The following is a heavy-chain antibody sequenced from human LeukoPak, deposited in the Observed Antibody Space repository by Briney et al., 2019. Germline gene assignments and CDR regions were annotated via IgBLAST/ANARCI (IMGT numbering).Heavy chain of an antibody. V-gene: IGHV3-30*18. D-gene: IGHD3-10*01. CDR3: VKVIPMVRGVIKNYYGMDV. J-gene: IGHJ6*04. CDR1: GFTFSSYG. Sequence: GGSLRLSCAASGFTFSSYGMHWVRQAPGKGLEWVAVISYDGSNKYYADSVKGRFTISRDTSKNTLYLQMNSLRAEDTAVYYCVKVIPMVRGVIKNYYGMDVWGKGTTVTVSS. CDR2: ISYDGSNK.